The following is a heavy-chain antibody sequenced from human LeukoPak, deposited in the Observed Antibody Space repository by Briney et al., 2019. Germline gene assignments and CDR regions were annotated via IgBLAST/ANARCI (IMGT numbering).Heavy chain of an antibody. V-gene: IGHV1-18*01. CDR1: GYTFTNYG. CDR2: ISDYNGNT. J-gene: IGHJ4*02. Sequence: ASVKVSCKTSGYTFTNYGISWVRQAPGQGLEWMGWISDYNGNTNYAQKLQDRVTMTTDTSTSTAYMELRSLRSDDTAVYYCARDSLTTGFDYWGQGTLVTVSS. D-gene: IGHD1-14*01. CDR3: ARDSLTTGFDY.